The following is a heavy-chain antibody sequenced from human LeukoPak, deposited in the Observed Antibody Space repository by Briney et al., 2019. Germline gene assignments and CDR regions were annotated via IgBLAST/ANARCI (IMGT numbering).Heavy chain of an antibody. V-gene: IGHV1-69*13. CDR2: IIPIFGTA. CDR3: ALRIRGWPRTNNWFDP. Sequence: GASVKVSCKASGGTFSSYAISWVRQAPGQGLEWMGGIIPIFGTANYPQKFQGRVTITADESTSTAYMKLSSLRSEDTAVYYCALRIRGWPRTNNWFDPWGQGTLVTVSS. D-gene: IGHD3-10*01. CDR1: GGTFSSYA. J-gene: IGHJ5*02.